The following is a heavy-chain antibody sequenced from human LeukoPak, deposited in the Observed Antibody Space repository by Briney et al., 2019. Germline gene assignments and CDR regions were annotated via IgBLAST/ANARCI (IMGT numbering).Heavy chain of an antibody. V-gene: IGHV3-48*04. J-gene: IGHJ4*02. Sequence: GGSLRLSCAASGFTFSSYSMNWVRQAPGKGLEWVSYISSSSTIYYADSVKGRFTISRDNAKNSLYLQMNSLRAEDTAVYYCARDQDGSGRNDYWGQGTLVTVSS. CDR2: ISSSSTI. D-gene: IGHD3-10*01. CDR1: GFTFSSYS. CDR3: ARDQDGSGRNDY.